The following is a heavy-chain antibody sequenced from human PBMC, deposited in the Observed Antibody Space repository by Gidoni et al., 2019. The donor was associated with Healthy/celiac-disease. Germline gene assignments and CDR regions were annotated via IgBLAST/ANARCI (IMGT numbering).Heavy chain of an antibody. Sequence: QVQLLQSGAEVKKPGSSVKVSCKASGGTFSSYAISWVRQAPGQGLGWMGRIIPILGIANYAQKFQGRVTITADKSTSTAYMELSSLRSEDTAVYYCAIHDYIWGSYRYPFDYWGQGTLVTVSS. V-gene: IGHV1-69*09. CDR1: GGTFSSYA. J-gene: IGHJ4*02. D-gene: IGHD3-16*02. CDR2: IIPILGIA. CDR3: AIHDYIWGSYRYPFDY.